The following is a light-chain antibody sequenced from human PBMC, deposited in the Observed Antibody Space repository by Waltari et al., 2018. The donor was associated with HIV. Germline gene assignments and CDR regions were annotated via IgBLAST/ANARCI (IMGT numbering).Light chain of an antibody. CDR1: GTNVGSYSL. J-gene: IGLJ3*02. CDR3: CSYGGDDTLV. CDR2: DDC. V-gene: IGLV2-23*01. Sequence: QSALTQPASVSGSLGQSITISCPGAGTNVGSYSLVSWYQNRPGQAPTLIIYDDCQRPLGISSRFSGSKSGNTASLTSSGLQSEDEADYYCCSYGGDDTLVFGGGTKVTAL.